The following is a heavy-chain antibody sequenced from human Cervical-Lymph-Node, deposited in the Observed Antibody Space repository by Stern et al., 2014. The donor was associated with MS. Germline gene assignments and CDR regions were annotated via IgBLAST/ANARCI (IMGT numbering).Heavy chain of an antibody. V-gene: IGHV2-70*04. CDR2: VYLEYAK. Sequence: EYGPALVTHTQALTLTCTFSGFSLTTAGTRVTWIRQPTGKALEWLAVVYLEYAKFSRASLRIRLNICQDASQKQMVLSMTNMDPVDTATYYCARSLAGVFDHWGQGILVTVSS. CDR3: ARSLAGVFDH. CDR1: GFSLTTAGTR. J-gene: IGHJ4*02.